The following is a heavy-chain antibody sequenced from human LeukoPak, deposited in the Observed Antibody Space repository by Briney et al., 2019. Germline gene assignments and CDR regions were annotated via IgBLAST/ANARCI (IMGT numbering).Heavy chain of an antibody. J-gene: IGHJ6*02. Sequence: SQTLSLTCAISGDSVSSYSAAWNWIRQSPSRGLEWFVWSCYRSKWYNAYAISVKSRIAINPHTSKQQFSLQLNSVPPEDTAVSYCARVRGKQHKRKNIAAAGIVGPDYYYYYGMDVWGQGTTVTVSS. V-gene: IGHV6-1*01. CDR1: GDSVSSYSAA. CDR3: ARVRGKQHKRKNIAAAGIVGPDYYYYYGMDV. CDR2: SCYRSKWYN. D-gene: IGHD6-13*01.